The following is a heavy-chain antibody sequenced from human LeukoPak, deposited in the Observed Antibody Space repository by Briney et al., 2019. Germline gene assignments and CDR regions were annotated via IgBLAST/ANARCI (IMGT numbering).Heavy chain of an antibody. D-gene: IGHD3-22*01. CDR1: GFTFSDFH. J-gene: IGHJ4*02. Sequence: PGGSLRLSCAVSGFTFSDFHMSWLRQAPGKGLEWISYITNSGSDIEYADSVKGRFTISWDNAKKSLYLEMNTLRAEDTAVYYCARDPYDSNWYYFDYWGQGTLVTVSS. CDR2: ITNSGSDI. CDR3: ARDPYDSNWYYFDY. V-gene: IGHV3-11*01.